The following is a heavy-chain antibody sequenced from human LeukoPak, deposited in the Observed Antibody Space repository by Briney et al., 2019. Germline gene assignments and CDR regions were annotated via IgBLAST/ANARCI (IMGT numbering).Heavy chain of an antibody. Sequence: PGGSLRLSCAASGFTFSSYAMHWGRQAPGKGLEWVAVISYDGRNKSYAGSVKVPFTISRDNSKNTLYLQMNSLRAEDTAVYYCARAWSRVDPFDMWGQGTMVTVSS. J-gene: IGHJ3*02. D-gene: IGHD2-8*02. CDR1: GFTFSSYA. CDR2: ISYDGRNK. V-gene: IGHV3-30*04. CDR3: ARAWSRVDPFDM.